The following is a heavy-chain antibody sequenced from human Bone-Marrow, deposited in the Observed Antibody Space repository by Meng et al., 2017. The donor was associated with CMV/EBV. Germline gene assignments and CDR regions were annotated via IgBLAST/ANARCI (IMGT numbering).Heavy chain of an antibody. CDR3: TTDWFTVTTFGEVNY. J-gene: IGHJ4*02. CDR1: FTFSNAW. CDR2: IKSKTDGGTT. D-gene: IGHD3-10*02. Sequence: FTFSNAWMNWVRQAPGKGLEWVGRIKSKTDGGTTDYAAPVKGRFTISRDDSKNTLYLQMNSLKTEDTAVYYCTTDWFTVTTFGEVNYWGQGTLVTVSS. V-gene: IGHV3-15*07.